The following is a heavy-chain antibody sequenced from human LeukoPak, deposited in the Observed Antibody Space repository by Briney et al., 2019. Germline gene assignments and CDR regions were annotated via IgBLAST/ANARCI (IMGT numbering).Heavy chain of an antibody. CDR2: INHSGST. V-gene: IGHV4-34*01. D-gene: IGHD3-10*01. J-gene: IGHJ5*02. CDR1: GGSFSGYY. Sequence: SETLSLTCAVYGGSFSGYYWSWIRQPPGKGLEWIGEINHSGSTNYNPFLKSRVTISVDTSKNQFSLKLSSVTAADTAVYYCARARDDYYASGSPPLDWFDPWGQGTLVTVSA. CDR3: ARARDDYYASGSPPLDWFDP.